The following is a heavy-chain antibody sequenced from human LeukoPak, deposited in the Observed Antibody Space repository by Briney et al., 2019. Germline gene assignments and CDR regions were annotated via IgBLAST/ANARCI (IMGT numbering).Heavy chain of an antibody. V-gene: IGHV3-7*01. D-gene: IGHD6-13*01. CDR3: ASGELVRSGYFDY. J-gene: IGHJ4*02. CDR2: IKQDGSEK. CDR1: GFTFSSYW. Sequence: GGSLRLSCAASGFTFSSYWMSWVRQAPGKGLEWVANIKQDGSEKYYVDSVKGRFTISRDNTKNSLYLQMNSLRAEDTAVYYCASGELVRSGYFDYWGQGTLVTVSS.